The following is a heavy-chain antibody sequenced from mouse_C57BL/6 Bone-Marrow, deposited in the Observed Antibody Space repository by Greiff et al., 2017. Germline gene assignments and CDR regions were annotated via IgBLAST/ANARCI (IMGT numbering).Heavy chain of an antibody. CDR1: GFNIKDDY. D-gene: IGHD2-5*01. J-gene: IGHJ2*01. V-gene: IGHV14-4*01. Sequence: VQLQQSGAELVRPGASVTLSCTASGFNIKDDYMHWVKQRPEQGLEWIGWIDPENGDTEYASKFQGKATITADTSSNTAYLQLSSLTSEDTAVYYCTTDYSNFDYWGQGTTLTVSS. CDR2: IDPENGDT. CDR3: TTDYSNFDY.